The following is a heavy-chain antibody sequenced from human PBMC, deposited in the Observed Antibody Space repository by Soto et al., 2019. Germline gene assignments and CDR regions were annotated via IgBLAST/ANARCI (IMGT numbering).Heavy chain of an antibody. CDR2: IFYSGHL. J-gene: IGHJ4*02. Sequence: QVRLQESGPGLVKPSETLSLTCAVSGTSFGTYYWSWIRQPPGKGLEWIGYIFYSGHLKYNPSLKSRLTISVDPRKNQMSLRLTSVTAADTAVYYCARGGGGYRFDYWGQGALVTVSS. CDR1: GTSFGTYY. CDR3: ARGGGGYRFDY. V-gene: IGHV4-59*01. D-gene: IGHD1-26*01.